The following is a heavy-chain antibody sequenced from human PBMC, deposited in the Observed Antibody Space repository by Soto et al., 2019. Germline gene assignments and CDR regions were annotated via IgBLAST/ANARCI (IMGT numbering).Heavy chain of an antibody. Sequence: EVQLVESGGGLVQPGGSLRLSCAASGFTFSSYWMHWVRQAPGKGLVWVSRIKSDGSSTSYADSVKGRFTISRDKAKNTLYLQMNSLRAEDTAVYYCARAPTILVPNYYGMDVWGQGTTVTVSS. CDR3: ARAPTILVPNYYGMDV. V-gene: IGHV3-74*01. CDR1: GFTFSSYW. CDR2: IKSDGSST. D-gene: IGHD2-8*02. J-gene: IGHJ6*02.